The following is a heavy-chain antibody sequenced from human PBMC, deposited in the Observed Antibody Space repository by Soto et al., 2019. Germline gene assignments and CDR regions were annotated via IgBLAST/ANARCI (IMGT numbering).Heavy chain of an antibody. Sequence: SGGSLRLSCVASGFTFSIYAMSWVRQAPGKGLEWVSGIGGLSGGTDYADSVKGRLTISRDNSKNTLYLQMNSLRAEDTAVYFCAKVSVLTESYHYYAMDVWGQGTTVTVSS. J-gene: IGHJ6*02. V-gene: IGHV3-23*01. CDR1: GFTFSIYA. D-gene: IGHD3-9*01. CDR2: IGGLSGGT. CDR3: AKVSVLTESYHYYAMDV.